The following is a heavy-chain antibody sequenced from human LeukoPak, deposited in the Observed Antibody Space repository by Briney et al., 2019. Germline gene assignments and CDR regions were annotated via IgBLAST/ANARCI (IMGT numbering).Heavy chain of an antibody. Sequence: GGSLRLSCAASGFTFSSYGMHWVRQAPGKGLEWVAFIRYDGSNKYYADSVKGRFTISRDNSKNTLYLQMNSLRAEDTAVYYCAKDSERYYDFWSGYLNWFDPWGQGTLVTVSS. V-gene: IGHV3-30*02. CDR1: GFTFSSYG. CDR2: IRYDGSNK. CDR3: AKDSERYYDFWSGYLNWFDP. J-gene: IGHJ5*02. D-gene: IGHD3-3*01.